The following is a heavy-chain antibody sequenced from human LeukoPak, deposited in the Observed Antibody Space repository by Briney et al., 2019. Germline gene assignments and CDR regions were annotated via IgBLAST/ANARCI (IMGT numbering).Heavy chain of an antibody. Sequence: SETLSLTCAVYGGFFSGYYWSWIRQPPGKGLEWIGEINHSGSTNYNPSLKSRVTISVDTSKNQFSLKLSSVTAADTAVYYCARGAHHRYYDILTGSTHPNNWFDPWGQGTLVTVSS. D-gene: IGHD3-9*01. J-gene: IGHJ5*02. CDR2: INHSGST. CDR3: ARGAHHRYYDILTGSTHPNNWFDP. CDR1: GGFFSGYY. V-gene: IGHV4-34*01.